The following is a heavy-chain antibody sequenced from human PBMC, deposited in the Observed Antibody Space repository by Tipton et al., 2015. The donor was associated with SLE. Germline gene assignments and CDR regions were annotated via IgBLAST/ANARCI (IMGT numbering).Heavy chain of an antibody. CDR1: GVSISSHSHY. Sequence: TLSLTCSVSGVSISSHSHYWGWIRQPPGKGLEWIGIIYNSGSTYSSPSLKSRVTISVDTSKNQFSLKMSSVTAADTAVYYCARGGNFDSSGFFLYWGPGTLVTVSS. J-gene: IGHJ4*02. D-gene: IGHD3-22*01. CDR2: IYNSGST. V-gene: IGHV4-39*07. CDR3: ARGGNFDSSGFFLY.